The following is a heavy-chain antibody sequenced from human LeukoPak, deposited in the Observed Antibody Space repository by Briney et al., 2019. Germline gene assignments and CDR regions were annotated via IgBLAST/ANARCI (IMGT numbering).Heavy chain of an antibody. V-gene: IGHV3-20*04. CDR3: ARDGLYSNSLPDD. D-gene: IGHD6-13*01. CDR1: GFTFDDYA. CDR2: INWNAGST. J-gene: IGHJ4*02. Sequence: VRPGGSLRLSCAASGFTFDDYAMSWVRQAPGKGLEWVSGINWNAGSTGYADSVKGRFTISRDNAKNSLYLQMNGLRVEDTALYYCARDGLYSNSLPDDWGQGTLVTVSS.